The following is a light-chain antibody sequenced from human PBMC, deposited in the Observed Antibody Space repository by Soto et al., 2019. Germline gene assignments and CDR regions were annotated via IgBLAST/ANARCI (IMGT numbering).Light chain of an antibody. J-gene: IGKJ1*01. CDR3: QKSYSTPQK. CDR1: QSVTNW. V-gene: IGKV1-39*01. CDR2: DAS. Sequence: DIQMTHSPSTLSASVLYIVTIAFRASQSVTNWLAWYQQKPRQAPKLLIYDASRLQSGVPSRFSGSGSGTDFTLTISSLQPEDFATYYCQKSYSTPQKFGQGTKVDIK.